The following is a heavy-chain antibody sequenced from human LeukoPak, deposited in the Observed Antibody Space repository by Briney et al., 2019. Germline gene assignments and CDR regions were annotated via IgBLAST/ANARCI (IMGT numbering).Heavy chain of an antibody. V-gene: IGHV3-53*05. Sequence: GGSLRLSCAASGFTVSSDYMSWVRQAPGKGLEWVSVIYSGGSTYYADSVKGRFTISRDKSKNAVYLQMNSLRFEDTAMYYCARNWFDPWGQGTLVTVSS. J-gene: IGHJ5*02. CDR3: ARNWFDP. CDR1: GFTVSSDY. CDR2: IYSGGST.